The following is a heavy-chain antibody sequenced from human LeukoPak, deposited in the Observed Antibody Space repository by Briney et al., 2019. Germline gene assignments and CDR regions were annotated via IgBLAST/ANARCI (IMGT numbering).Heavy chain of an antibody. J-gene: IGHJ4*02. V-gene: IGHV4-59*12. CDR1: GGSISSYY. CDR2: IYYSGST. CDR3: ARGLGSYCSSTSCAPFDY. Sequence: SETLSLTCTVSGGSISSYYWSWIRQPPGKGLEWIGYIYYSGSTNYNPSLKSRVTISVDTSKNQFSLKLSSVTAADTAVYYCARGLGSYCSSTSCAPFDYWGQGTLVTVSS. D-gene: IGHD2-2*01.